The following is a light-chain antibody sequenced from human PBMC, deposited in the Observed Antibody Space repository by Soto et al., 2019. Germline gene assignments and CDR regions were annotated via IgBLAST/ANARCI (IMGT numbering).Light chain of an antibody. CDR3: QSYDSSLRGSV. CDR1: SSNIGAGFD. CDR2: GNN. J-gene: IGLJ2*01. V-gene: IGLV1-40*01. Sequence: QSVLTQPPSVSGAPGQRVIISCTGSSSNIGAGFDVYWHQQLPGTAPKLLINGNNNRPSGVPDRFSGSKSGTSASLAISGLHAEDEADYYCQSYDSSLRGSVFGGGTKLTVL.